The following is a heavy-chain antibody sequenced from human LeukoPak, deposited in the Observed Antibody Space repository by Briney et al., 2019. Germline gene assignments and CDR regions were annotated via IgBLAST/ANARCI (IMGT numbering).Heavy chain of an antibody. CDR3: AGSSGEWAPHAR. J-gene: IGHJ4*02. CDR2: IKQDGSEK. Sequence: PGGSLRLSCAASGFTFSSYWMSWVRQASGKGLEWVANIKQDGSEKYYVDSVKGRFTISRDNAKNSPYLLMNSLRDEDTAVYYCAGSSGEWAPHARWGQGTLVTVSS. V-gene: IGHV3-7*01. D-gene: IGHD3-10*01. CDR1: GFTFSSYW.